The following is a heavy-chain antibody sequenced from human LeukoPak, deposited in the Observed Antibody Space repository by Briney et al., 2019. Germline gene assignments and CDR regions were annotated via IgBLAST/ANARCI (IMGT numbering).Heavy chain of an antibody. CDR1: GGTFSSYA. V-gene: IGHV1-69*04. J-gene: IGHJ6*02. CDR2: IIPILGIA. CDR3: ARDLEPIMATILGSYYGMDV. D-gene: IGHD5-12*01. Sequence: SVKVSCKASGGTFSSYAISWVRQAPGQGLEWMGRIIPILGIANYAQKFQGRVTITADKSTSTAYMELSSLRSEDTAVYYCARDLEPIMATILGSYYGMDVWGQGTTVTVSS.